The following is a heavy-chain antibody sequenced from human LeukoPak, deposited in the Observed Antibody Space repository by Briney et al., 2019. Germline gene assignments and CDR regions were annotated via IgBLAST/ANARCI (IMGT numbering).Heavy chain of an antibody. D-gene: IGHD6-13*01. CDR3: ARELVAAAGSFDY. J-gene: IGHJ4*02. CDR1: GFTFSSYE. CDR2: ISSSGSTI. V-gene: IGHV3-48*03. Sequence: TGGSLRLSCAASGFTFSSYEMNWVRQAPGKGLEWVSYISSSGSTIYYADSVKGRFTISRDNAKNSLYLQMNSLRAEDTAVYYCARELVAAAGSFDYWGQGTLVTVSS.